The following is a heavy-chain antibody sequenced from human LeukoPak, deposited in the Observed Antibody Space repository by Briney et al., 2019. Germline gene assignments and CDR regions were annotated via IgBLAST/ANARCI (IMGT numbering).Heavy chain of an antibody. CDR2: ISGSGGST. Sequence: SGGSLRLSCAASGFTFSSYAMSWVRQAPGKGLEWVSAISGSGGSTYYADSVKGRFTISRDNSKNTLYLQMNSLRAEDTAVYYCAKEGKKVVRGVSVEDYGMDVWGQGTTVTVSS. CDR1: GFTFSSYA. V-gene: IGHV3-23*01. J-gene: IGHJ6*02. D-gene: IGHD3-10*01. CDR3: AKEGKKVVRGVSVEDYGMDV.